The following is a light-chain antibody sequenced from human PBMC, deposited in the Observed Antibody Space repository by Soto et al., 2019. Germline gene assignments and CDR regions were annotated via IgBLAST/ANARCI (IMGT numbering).Light chain of an antibody. V-gene: IGKV3-15*01. CDR1: QSVSNN. Sequence: EIFMTQSPATLSVSPGERFTLSCMASQSVSNNLVWYQQKPGQAHRLLMYGSYIRATGIPDRFSGSGSGTEFTLTISRLQSEDFAVYYCQKHNNWPPITLGKGTRLELK. J-gene: IGKJ5*01. CDR2: GSY. CDR3: QKHNNWPPIT.